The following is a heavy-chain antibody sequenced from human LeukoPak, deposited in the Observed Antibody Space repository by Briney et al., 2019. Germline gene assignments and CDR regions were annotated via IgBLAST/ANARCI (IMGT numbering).Heavy chain of an antibody. Sequence: PSETLSLTCAVYGGSFSSYYWGWIRQPPGKGLEWIGSIYYSGSTYYNPSLKSRVTISVDTSKNQFSLKLSSVTAADTAVYYCARGGDSSGFVWFDPWGQGTLVTVSS. CDR2: IYYSGST. V-gene: IGHV4-39*07. CDR3: ARGGDSSGFVWFDP. J-gene: IGHJ5*02. D-gene: IGHD3-22*01. CDR1: GGSFSSYY.